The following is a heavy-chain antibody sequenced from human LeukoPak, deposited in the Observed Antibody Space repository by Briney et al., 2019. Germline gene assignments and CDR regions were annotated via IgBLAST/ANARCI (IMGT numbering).Heavy chain of an antibody. CDR1: GFTFSTYE. CDR3: ARNYGMDV. V-gene: IGHV3-48*03. CDR2: ISVSGTTK. Sequence: TGGSLRLSCAASGFTFSTYEMNWVRQAPGKGLEWFSYISVSGTTKYYADSVKGRFTISRDNAKNSLYLQMNSLRAEDTAIYYCARNYGMDVWGQGTTVTVSS. J-gene: IGHJ6*02.